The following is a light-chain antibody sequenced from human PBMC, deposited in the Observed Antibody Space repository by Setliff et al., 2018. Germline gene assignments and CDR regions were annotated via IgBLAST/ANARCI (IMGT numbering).Light chain of an antibody. V-gene: IGLV2-11*01. CDR1: SSDVGGYNS. J-gene: IGLJ1*01. CDR3: CSYGGTLYV. CDR2: DVS. Sequence: QSALTQPRSVSGSPGQSVTISCTGTSSDVGGYNSVSWYQQHPDKPPKLIIYDVSMRPSGVPDRFSGSKSGNTASLTISGLQAEDEADYYCCSYGGTLYVFGTGTKV.